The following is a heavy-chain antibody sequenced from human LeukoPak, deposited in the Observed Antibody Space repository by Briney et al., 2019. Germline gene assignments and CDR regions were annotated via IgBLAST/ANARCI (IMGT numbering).Heavy chain of an antibody. CDR2: IYYSGST. J-gene: IGHJ4*02. CDR1: GGSISSGDYY. V-gene: IGHV4-30-4*01. CDR3: ARVSEGYCSGGSCYSIDY. D-gene: IGHD2-15*01. Sequence: SETLSLTCTVPGGSISSGDYYWSWIRQPPGKGLEWIGYIYYSGSTYYNPSLKSRVTISVDTSKNQFSLKLSSVTAADTAVYYCARVSEGYCSGGSCYSIDYWGQGTLVTVSS.